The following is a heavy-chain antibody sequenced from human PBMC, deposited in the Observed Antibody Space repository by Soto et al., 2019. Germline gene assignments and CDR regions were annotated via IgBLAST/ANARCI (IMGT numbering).Heavy chain of an antibody. J-gene: IGHJ2*01. CDR1: GFTFSSYA. D-gene: IGHD6-19*01. CDR2: ISGSGGST. Sequence: GGSLRLSCAASGFTFSSYAMSWVRQAPGKGLEWVSAISGSGGSTYYADSVKGRFTISRDNSKNTLYLQMNSLRAEDTAVYYCAKPLSRSGGWAYWYFDLWGRGTLVTVSS. V-gene: IGHV3-23*01. CDR3: AKPLSRSGGWAYWYFDL.